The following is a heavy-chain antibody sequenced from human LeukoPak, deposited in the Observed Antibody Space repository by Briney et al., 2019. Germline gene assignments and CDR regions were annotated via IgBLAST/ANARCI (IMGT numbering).Heavy chain of an antibody. V-gene: IGHV3-30*04. CDR3: AREYSCLWGRIDP. CDR2: ISFDGSYK. D-gene: IGHD3-16*01. CDR1: GFTFNTYA. J-gene: IGHJ5*02. Sequence: GGSLRLSCAAYGFTFNTYAMHWVRQAPGKGLEWVALISFDGSYKYYADSLKGRFTISRDNSKNTLYLQMRSLRAEDTAMYYCAREYSCLWGRIDPWGQGTLVTLSS.